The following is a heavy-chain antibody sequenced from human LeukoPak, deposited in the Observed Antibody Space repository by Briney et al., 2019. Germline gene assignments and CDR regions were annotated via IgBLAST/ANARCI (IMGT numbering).Heavy chain of an antibody. V-gene: IGHV3-21*01. CDR2: ISSSSSYI. CDR1: GFTFSSYR. J-gene: IGHJ4*02. CDR3: ARVVYDSSGYYFDY. D-gene: IGHD3-22*01. Sequence: PGGSLRLSCAASGFTFSSYRMNWVRQAPGKGLEWVSSISSSSSYIYYADSVKGRFTISRDNAKNSLYLQMNSLRAEDTAVYYCARVVYDSSGYYFDYWGQGTLVTVSS.